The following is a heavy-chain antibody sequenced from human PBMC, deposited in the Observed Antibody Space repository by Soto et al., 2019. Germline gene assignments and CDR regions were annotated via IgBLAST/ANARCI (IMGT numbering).Heavy chain of an antibody. CDR2: IRNQSYQETT. J-gene: IGHJ6*02. V-gene: IGHV3-49*04. D-gene: IGHD5-12*01. Sequence: PGGSLRLSCTGSGFPFDDFAINWVRQAPGKGLEWVGLIRNQSYQETTEYAAAVKGRFTISRDNSKNTLFLHMSSLRAEDTAVYYCARDRPYSGYDPWGQGTTVTVSS. CDR1: GFPFDDFA. CDR3: ARDRPYSGYDP.